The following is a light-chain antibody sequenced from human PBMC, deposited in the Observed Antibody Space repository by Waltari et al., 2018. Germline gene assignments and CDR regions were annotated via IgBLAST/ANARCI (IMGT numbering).Light chain of an antibody. V-gene: IGLV2-23*01. J-gene: IGLJ2*01. CDR2: EAT. CDR3: CSYAGGSRVI. Sequence: QSALTQPASLSGSPGQSITISCAGTKNDIGTYNFVSWFQQFPGHAPKLIVSEATKRPSGVSYRFSGSKSGNTASLTISGLQAEDEADYYCCSYAGGSRVIFGGGTKLTVL. CDR1: KNDIGTYNF.